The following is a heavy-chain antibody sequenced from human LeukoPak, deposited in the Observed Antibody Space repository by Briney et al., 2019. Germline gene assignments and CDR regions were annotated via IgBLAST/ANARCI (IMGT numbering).Heavy chain of an antibody. CDR2: INPNSGGT. CDR1: GYTFTGYY. J-gene: IGHJ4*02. CDR3: ARSLTMIVVVIAVY. V-gene: IGHV1-2*02. D-gene: IGHD3-22*01. Sequence: ASVKVSCKASGYTFTGYYMHWVRQAPGQGLEWMGWINPNSGGTNYAQKFQGRVTMTRDTSISTAYMELSRLRSDDTAVYYCARSLTMIVVVIAVYWGQGTLVTVSS.